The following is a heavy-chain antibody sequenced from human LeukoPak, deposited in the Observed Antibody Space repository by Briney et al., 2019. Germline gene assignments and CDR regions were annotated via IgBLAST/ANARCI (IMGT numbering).Heavy chain of an antibody. CDR1: RFTFNSYA. CDR2: ISSTGATT. V-gene: IGHV3-23*01. J-gene: IGHJ4*02. CDR3: AKGVTLGSYFEAFDY. Sequence: GGSLRLSCAPSRFTFNSYAMSGARRAPGRGLEWVSGISSTGATTNYADSVKGRLTISRDNSKNTLFLQMNSLRVEDTAVFYCAKGVTLGSYFEAFDYWGQGTLVTVSS. D-gene: IGHD3-10*01.